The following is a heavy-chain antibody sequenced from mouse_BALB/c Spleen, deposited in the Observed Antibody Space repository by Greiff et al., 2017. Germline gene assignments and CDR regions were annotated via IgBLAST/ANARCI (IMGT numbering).Heavy chain of an antibody. J-gene: IGHJ4*01. CDR3: ARDPITTATPYAMDY. CDR1: GFSFTGYG. V-gene: IGHV2-6-7*01. D-gene: IGHD1-2*01. Sequence: VQRVESGPGLVAPSQSLSITCTVSGFSFTGYGVNWVRQPPGKGLEWLGMIWGDGSTDYNSALKSRLSISKDNSKSQVFLKMNSLQTDDTARYYCARDPITTATPYAMDYWGQGTSVTVSS. CDR2: IWGDGST.